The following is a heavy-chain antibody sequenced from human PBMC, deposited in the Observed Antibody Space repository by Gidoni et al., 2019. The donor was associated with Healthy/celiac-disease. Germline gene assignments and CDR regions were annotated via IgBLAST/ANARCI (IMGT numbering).Heavy chain of an antibody. Sequence: QLQLQESGSGLVKPSQTLSLTCAVSGGSIRSGGYSWSWIRQPPGKGLEWIGYIYHSGSTYYNPSLKSRVTISVDRSKNQFSLKLSSVTAADTAVYYCAGLRVISGYTDYWGQGTLVTVSS. CDR1: GGSIRSGGYS. CDR3: AGLRVISGYTDY. CDR2: IYHSGST. V-gene: IGHV4-30-2*01. D-gene: IGHD3-22*01. J-gene: IGHJ4*02.